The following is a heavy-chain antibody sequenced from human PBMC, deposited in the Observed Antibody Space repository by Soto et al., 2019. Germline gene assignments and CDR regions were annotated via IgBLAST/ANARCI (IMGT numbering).Heavy chain of an antibody. CDR3: ARDRVRPPHSPSWSDP. Sequence: ASVKVSCKASGYTFTSYGISWVRQAPGQGLEWMGWISAYNGNTNYAQKLQGRVTMTTDTSTSTAYMELRSLRSDDTAVYYCARDRVRPPHSPSWSDPWGQGTLVTVSS. CDR2: ISAYNGNT. CDR1: GYTFTSYG. V-gene: IGHV1-18*04. J-gene: IGHJ5*02.